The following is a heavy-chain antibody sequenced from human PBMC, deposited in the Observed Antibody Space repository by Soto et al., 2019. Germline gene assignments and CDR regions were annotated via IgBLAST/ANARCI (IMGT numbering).Heavy chain of an antibody. CDR1: GGSISSGGYY. V-gene: IGHV4-31*03. CDR3: ARVPGSPPNYYGMDV. J-gene: IGHJ6*02. Sequence: QVQLQESGPGLVKPSQTLSLTCTVSGGSISSGGYYWSWIRQHPGKGLEWIGYIYYSGSTYYNPSLKSRVTIAVDTSKNQFSLKLSSVTAADTAVYYCARVPGSPPNYYGMDVWGQGTTVTVSS. D-gene: IGHD2-2*01. CDR2: IYYSGST.